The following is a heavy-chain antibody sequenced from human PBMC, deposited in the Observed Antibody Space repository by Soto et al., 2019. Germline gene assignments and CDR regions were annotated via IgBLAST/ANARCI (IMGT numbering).Heavy chain of an antibody. V-gene: IGHV1-46*01. CDR3: ARDHVDTPMTNFDY. J-gene: IGHJ4*02. Sequence: VQLVQSGAEVKKPWASVKVSCRASGYTFISYYIHWVRQAPGQGLEWMGLINPSDAYTDYAQKFQGRVTLTRDTSTSIVYMELSSLRSEDTAIYYCARDHVDTPMTNFDYWGQGTLVTVSS. CDR2: INPSDAYT. D-gene: IGHD5-18*01. CDR1: GYTFISYY.